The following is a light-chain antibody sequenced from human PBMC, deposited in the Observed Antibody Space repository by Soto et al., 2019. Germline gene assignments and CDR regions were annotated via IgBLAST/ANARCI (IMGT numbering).Light chain of an antibody. Sequence: DIQITQSPSTLSASVGDRVTVPWRASQSICRWMACYQQKPRKAPNLMIYDASSLETGVPSRFSGSGSGTDFTLTISSLQPDDFATYYCQQYNSYRGLTFGGGTKVDI. CDR2: DAS. CDR3: QQYNSYRGLT. J-gene: IGKJ4*01. V-gene: IGKV1-5*01. CDR1: QSICRW.